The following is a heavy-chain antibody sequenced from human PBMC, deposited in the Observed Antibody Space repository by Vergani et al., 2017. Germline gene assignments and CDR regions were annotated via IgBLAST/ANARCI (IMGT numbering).Heavy chain of an antibody. Sequence: EVQLVQSGAEVKKPGESLKISCKGSGYSFTSYWIGWVRQMPGKGLEWMGIIYPGDSDTRYSPSFQGQVTISADKSISTAYLQWSSLKASDTAMYYCARLRKYYGSGSPGDAFDIWGQGTMVTVSS. J-gene: IGHJ3*02. V-gene: IGHV5-51*01. CDR3: ARLRKYYGSGSPGDAFDI. CDR2: IYPGDSDT. D-gene: IGHD3-10*01. CDR1: GYSFTSYW.